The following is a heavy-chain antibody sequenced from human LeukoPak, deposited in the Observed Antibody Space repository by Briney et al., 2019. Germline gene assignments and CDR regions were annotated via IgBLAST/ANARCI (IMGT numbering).Heavy chain of an antibody. CDR3: ARRRGADFDY. D-gene: IGHD1-26*01. Sequence: SSETLSLTCTVSGGSISSYYWSWIRQPPGKGLEWIGYIYYSGSINYNPSLKSRVTISVDTSKNQFSLKLSSVTAADTAVYYCARRRGADFDYWGQGTLVTVST. CDR2: IYYSGSI. J-gene: IGHJ4*02. CDR1: GGSISSYY. V-gene: IGHV4-59*08.